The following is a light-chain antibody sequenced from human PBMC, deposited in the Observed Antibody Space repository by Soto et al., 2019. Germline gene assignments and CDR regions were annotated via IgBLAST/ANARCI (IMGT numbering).Light chain of an antibody. Sequence: DIHMTQSPSSLSASLGDRVTITFRASQSISSFLNWYQQKPGKAPKVLIYAASRLESGVPSRFSGSGSGTDFTLTISSLQPEDYATYYCQQSYSTPPRYTFGQGTKVDIK. V-gene: IGKV1-39*01. CDR2: AAS. J-gene: IGKJ2*01. CDR1: QSISSF. CDR3: QQSYSTPPRYT.